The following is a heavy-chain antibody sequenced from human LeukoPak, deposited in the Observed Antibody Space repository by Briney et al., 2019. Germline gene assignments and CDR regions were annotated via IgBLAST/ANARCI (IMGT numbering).Heavy chain of an antibody. Sequence: GGSLRLSCAASGFTLRSHWMSCVRQAPGKGLEWVDNIKQDGSEKYYVDSLKGRYTNSRDNAKHTLHLQKHTLRAEDTAVYYCARGGGSVFYWGQGTLVTVSS. CDR2: IKQDGSEK. CDR3: ARGGGSVFY. J-gene: IGHJ4*02. D-gene: IGHD2-15*01. CDR1: GFTLRSHW. V-gene: IGHV3-7*01.